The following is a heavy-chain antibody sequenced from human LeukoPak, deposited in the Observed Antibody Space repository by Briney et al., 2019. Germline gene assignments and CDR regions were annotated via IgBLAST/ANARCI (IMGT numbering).Heavy chain of an antibody. V-gene: IGHV3-23*01. D-gene: IGHD5-18*01. Sequence: GGSLRLSCAASGFSFSTYAMTWVRQAPGKGLEWVSAISGSGSNTYYADSVKGRVTISRDNSKNTLYLQMNSLRAEDTAVYYCARLSPYSYGLAPIDYWGQGTLVTVSS. J-gene: IGHJ4*02. CDR1: GFSFSTYA. CDR3: ARLSPYSYGLAPIDY. CDR2: ISGSGSNT.